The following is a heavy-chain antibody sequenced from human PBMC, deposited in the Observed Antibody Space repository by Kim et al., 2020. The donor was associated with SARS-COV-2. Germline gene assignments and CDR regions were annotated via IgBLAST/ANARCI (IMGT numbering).Heavy chain of an antibody. CDR2: TSPDGSTV. V-gene: IGHV3-74*01. CDR1: GFSLSNYW. Sequence: GGSLRLSCAASGFSLSNYWMHWVRQAPGKGLVWVSRTSPDGSTVNYADSVKGRFTISRDNAKNTVYLQMNSLRAEDTAVYSCTRVRAGWAGALDYWSQG. D-gene: IGHD3-10*01. J-gene: IGHJ4*02. CDR3: TRVRAGWAGALDY.